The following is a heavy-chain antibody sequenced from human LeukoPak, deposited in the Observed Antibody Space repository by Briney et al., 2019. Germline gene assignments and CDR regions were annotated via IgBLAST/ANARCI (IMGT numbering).Heavy chain of an antibody. Sequence: PGGSLRLSCTASGFTFGDYAMSWFRQAPGKGLEWVGFIRSKAYGGTTEYPASVKGRFTISRDDSKSIAYLQMNSLKTEDTAVYYCTRDFYSSSWYGYYFDYWGQGTLVTVSS. CDR2: IRSKAYGGTT. CDR1: GFTFGDYA. D-gene: IGHD6-13*01. V-gene: IGHV3-49*03. J-gene: IGHJ4*02. CDR3: TRDFYSSSWYGYYFDY.